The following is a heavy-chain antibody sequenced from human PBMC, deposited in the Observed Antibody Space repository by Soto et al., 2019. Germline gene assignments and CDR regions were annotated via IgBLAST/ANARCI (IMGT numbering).Heavy chain of an antibody. CDR3: ARDHSRPTDTFAI. CDR1: GFTFSSYS. Sequence: GGSLRLSCAASGFTFSSYSMNWGRQAPGKGLEWVSSISRSSSYIYYADSVKGRFTISRDNAKNSLYLQMNSLRAEGTAVYYCARDHSRPTDTFAIWGQGTMVTVSS. J-gene: IGHJ3*02. D-gene: IGHD6-13*01. V-gene: IGHV3-21*03. CDR2: ISRSSSYI.